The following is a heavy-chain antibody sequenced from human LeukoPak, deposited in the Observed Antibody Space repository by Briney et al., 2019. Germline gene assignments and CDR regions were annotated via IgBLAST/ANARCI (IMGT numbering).Heavy chain of an antibody. D-gene: IGHD6-13*01. CDR2: IKQDGSEK. Sequence: PGGSLRLSCAASGFTFSSYRMSWVRQAPGKGLEWVANIKQDGSEKYYVDSVKGRITIYRDNAKNSLYLQMNSRRAEDTAVYYCVYSSSWYGYFDYWGQGTLVTVSS. J-gene: IGHJ4*02. V-gene: IGHV3-7*01. CDR1: GFTFSSYR. CDR3: VYSSSWYGYFDY.